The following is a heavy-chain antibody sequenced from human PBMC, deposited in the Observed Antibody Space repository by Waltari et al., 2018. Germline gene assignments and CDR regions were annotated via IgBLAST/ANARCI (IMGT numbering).Heavy chain of an antibody. CDR2: IWYDGSNK. CDR1: GFTFSNYG. D-gene: IGHD3-16*02. CDR3: AKDFYQRASNPEVPQFDP. Sequence: QVQLVESGGGVVQPGRSLRLSCVVSGFTFSNYGMHWVRQPPGKGLEWVAVIWYDGSNKYYADSVRGRFTISRDNSKNTLYLQMNSLRAEDTAMYFCAKDFYQRASNPEVPQFDPWGQGTLVTVSS. V-gene: IGHV3-30*18. J-gene: IGHJ5*02.